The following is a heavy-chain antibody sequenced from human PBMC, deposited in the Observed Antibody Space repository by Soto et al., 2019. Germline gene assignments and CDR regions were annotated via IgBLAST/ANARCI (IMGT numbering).Heavy chain of an antibody. CDR1: GYTFTSYS. Sequence: ASVKVSCKASGYTFTSYSMHWVRQAPGQRLEWMGWINAGNGNTKYSQKFQGRVTITADKSTSTAYMELSSLRSEDTAVYYCAREGFVVLDYWGQGTLVTVSS. J-gene: IGHJ4*02. CDR2: INAGNGNT. V-gene: IGHV1-3*01. D-gene: IGHD2-21*01. CDR3: AREGFVVLDY.